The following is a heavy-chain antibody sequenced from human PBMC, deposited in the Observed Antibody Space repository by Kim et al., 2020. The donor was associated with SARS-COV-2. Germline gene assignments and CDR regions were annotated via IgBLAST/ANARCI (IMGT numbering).Heavy chain of an antibody. V-gene: IGHV4-39*07. Sequence: SETLSLTCTVSGGSISSSSYYWGWIRQPPGKGLEWIGSIYYSGSTYYNPSLKSRVTISVDTSKNQFSLKLSSVTAADTAVYYCARWEHQAPRYYFDYWGQGTLVTVSS. D-gene: IGHD1-26*01. J-gene: IGHJ4*02. CDR2: IYYSGST. CDR1: GGSISSSSYY. CDR3: ARWEHQAPRYYFDY.